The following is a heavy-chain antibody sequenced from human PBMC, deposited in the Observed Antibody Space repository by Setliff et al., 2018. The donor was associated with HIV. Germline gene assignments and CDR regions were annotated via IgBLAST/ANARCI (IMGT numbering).Heavy chain of an antibody. CDR3: ARDRKAGQYGDFDY. CDR1: GYTFTSYG. J-gene: IGHJ4*02. Sequence: VASVKVSCKASGYTFTSYGISWVRQASGQGLEWMGWISAYNGNTNYAQKVQGRVTMTTDTSTSTAYMELRSLRSDDTAVYYCARDRKAGQYGDFDYWGQGTLVTVSS. CDR2: ISAYNGNT. D-gene: IGHD4-17*01. V-gene: IGHV1-18*01.